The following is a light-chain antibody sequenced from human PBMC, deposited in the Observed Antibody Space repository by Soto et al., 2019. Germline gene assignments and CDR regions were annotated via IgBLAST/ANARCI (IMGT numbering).Light chain of an antibody. Sequence: EIVMTQSPATLSVSPGERATLSCRASQSISIHLAWYQQKPGQAPRLLIYGASTRDTGTPARFSGSGSGTEFTLPISSLQSEDFAVYSCQQYNNWPSWTFGQGTKVEIK. V-gene: IGKV3-15*01. CDR2: GAS. J-gene: IGKJ1*01. CDR3: QQYNNWPSWT. CDR1: QSISIH.